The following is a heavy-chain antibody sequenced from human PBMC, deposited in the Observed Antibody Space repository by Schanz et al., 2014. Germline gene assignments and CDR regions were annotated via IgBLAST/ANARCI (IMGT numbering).Heavy chain of an antibody. CDR3: SALPAYFYDSGSYSWFPP. D-gene: IGHD3-10*01. CDR2: IKNNADGGTA. V-gene: IGHV3-15*01. Sequence: VVESGGGLVKPGGSLRLSCAASGFPFSNAYMAWLRQVPGKGLEWVGHIKNNADGGTAHYAAPVKGRFTISRDDSKSALSLQMSGLRTEDTAFSSSSALPAYFYDSGSYSWFPPWGPGTLVTVSS. J-gene: IGHJ5*02. CDR1: GFPFSNAY.